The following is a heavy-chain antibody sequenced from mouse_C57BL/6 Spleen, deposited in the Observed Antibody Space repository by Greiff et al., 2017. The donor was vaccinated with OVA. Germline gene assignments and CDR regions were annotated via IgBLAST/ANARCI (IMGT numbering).Heavy chain of an antibody. D-gene: IGHD1-1*01. CDR2: ISSGSGTI. V-gene: IGHV5-17*01. Sequence: EVQGVESGGGLVKPGGSLKLSCAASGFTFSDYGMHWVRQAPEKGLEWVAYISSGSGTIYYADTVKGRFTISRDNAKSTLFLQMTSLRSEDTAMYYCASPYYGGTPYAMDYWGQGTSVTVSS. CDR3: ASPYYGGTPYAMDY. J-gene: IGHJ4*01. CDR1: GFTFSDYG.